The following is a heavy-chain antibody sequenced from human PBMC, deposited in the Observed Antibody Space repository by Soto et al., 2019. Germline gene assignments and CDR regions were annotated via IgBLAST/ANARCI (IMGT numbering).Heavy chain of an antibody. J-gene: IGHJ4*02. CDR1: GFTFSSYS. CDR3: ARDREDYGDSYYFDY. CDR2: ISSSSSTI. D-gene: IGHD4-17*01. Sequence: EVQLVESGGGLVQPGGSLRLSCAASGFTFSSYSMNWVRQAPGKGLEWVSYISSSSSTIYYADSVKGRFTISRDNAKNSLYLQMNSLRAEDTAVYYCARDREDYGDSYYFDYWGQGTLVTVSS. V-gene: IGHV3-48*01.